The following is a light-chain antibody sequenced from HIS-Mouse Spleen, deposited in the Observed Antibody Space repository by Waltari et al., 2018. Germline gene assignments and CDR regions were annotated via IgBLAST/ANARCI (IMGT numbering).Light chain of an antibody. Sequence: DIVMTQTPLSLSVTPGQPASISCKSSQSLLHSDGKTYLYWYLQKPGQSQQLLIYEVSRRFSGVPDSFSGSGSGTDFTLKISRVEAEDVGVYYCMQGIHLPLTFGGGTKVEIK. CDR1: QSLLHSDGKTY. V-gene: IGKV2-29*03. CDR2: EVS. J-gene: IGKJ4*01. CDR3: MQGIHLPLT.